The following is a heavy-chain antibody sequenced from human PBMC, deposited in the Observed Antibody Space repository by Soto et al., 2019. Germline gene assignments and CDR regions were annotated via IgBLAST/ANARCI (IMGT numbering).Heavy chain of an antibody. CDR1: GFSFRTYG. D-gene: IGHD2-15*01. J-gene: IGHJ5*02. CDR3: ARDANQDVDGWSLGWFDP. CDR2: LWLDGSNK. V-gene: IGHV3-33*01. Sequence: QVQLVESGGGVVQPGRSLRLSCAASGFSFRTYGMHWVRQSPGKGLEWVAILWLDGSNKYYADSVKGRFTISRDDSNNNLYLQMNNLRVEDTAVYYCARDANQDVDGWSLGWFDPWGQGTLVTVSS.